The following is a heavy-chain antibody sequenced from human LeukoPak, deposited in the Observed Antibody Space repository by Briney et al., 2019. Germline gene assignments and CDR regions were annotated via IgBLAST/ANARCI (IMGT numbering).Heavy chain of an antibody. V-gene: IGHV3-21*01. CDR3: ARGSGSSDDAFDI. D-gene: IGHD1-26*01. J-gene: IGHJ3*02. Sequence: PGGSLRLSCAASGFTFSSYSMNWVRQAPGKGLEWVSSISSSSYIYYADSVKGRFTISRDNAKNSLYLQMNSLRAEDTAVYYRARGSGSSDDAFDIWGQGTMVTVSS. CDR2: ISSSSYI. CDR1: GFTFSSYS.